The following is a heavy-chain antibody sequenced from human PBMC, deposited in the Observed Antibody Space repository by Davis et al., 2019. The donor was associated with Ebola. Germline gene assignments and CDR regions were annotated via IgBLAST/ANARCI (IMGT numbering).Heavy chain of an antibody. Sequence: SETLSLTCAVYGGSSSGYYWSWIRQPPGKGLEWIGEINHSGSTNYNPSLKSRVTISVDTSKNQFSLKLSSVTAADTAVYYCARGRVRRFDYWGQGTLVTVSS. CDR1: GGSSSGYY. CDR2: INHSGST. CDR3: ARGRVRRFDY. V-gene: IGHV4-34*01. J-gene: IGHJ4*02.